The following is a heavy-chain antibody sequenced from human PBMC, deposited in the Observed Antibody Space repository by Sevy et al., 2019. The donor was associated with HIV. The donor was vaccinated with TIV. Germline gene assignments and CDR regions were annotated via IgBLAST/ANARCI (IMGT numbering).Heavy chain of an antibody. CDR3: ASRRGYSYGYDY. CDR1: GGSISSGGYS. V-gene: IGHV4-30-2*01. Sequence: SETLSLTCAVSGGSISSGGYSWSWIRQPPGKGLEWIGYIYHSGSTYYNPSLKSRVTISVDRSKNQFSLKLSSVTAADTAVYYSASRRGYSYGYDYWGQGTLVTVSS. J-gene: IGHJ4*02. D-gene: IGHD5-18*01. CDR2: IYHSGST.